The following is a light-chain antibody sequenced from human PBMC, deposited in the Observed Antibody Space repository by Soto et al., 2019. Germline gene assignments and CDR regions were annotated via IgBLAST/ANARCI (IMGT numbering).Light chain of an antibody. CDR2: GVS. CDR1: SSDVGGYNY. CDR3: CSYAGFYTVI. V-gene: IGLV2-11*01. J-gene: IGLJ2*01. Sequence: QSVLTQPRSVSGSPGQSVTISCTGTSSDVGGYNYVSWYQQHPGKAPKLMIYGVSKRPSGVPDRFSGSKSGHTASLTISGLQAEDDGDYYCCSYAGFYTVIFGGGTKLTVL.